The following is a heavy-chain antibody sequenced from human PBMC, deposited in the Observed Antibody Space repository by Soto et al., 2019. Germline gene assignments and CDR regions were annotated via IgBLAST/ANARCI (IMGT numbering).Heavy chain of an antibody. J-gene: IGHJ5*02. D-gene: IGHD5-12*01. Sequence: ASMKVSCKASGYTFFTYDISWVRQAPGQGLEWMGWISTYSGDTKYAQRFQGRVTMTTDTSTTTAYLELRSLRSDDTAVYYCARHHGPTTSENWFDPWGQGTLVTVSS. CDR3: ARHHGPTTSENWFDP. CDR1: GYTFFTYD. CDR2: ISTYSGDT. V-gene: IGHV1-18*01.